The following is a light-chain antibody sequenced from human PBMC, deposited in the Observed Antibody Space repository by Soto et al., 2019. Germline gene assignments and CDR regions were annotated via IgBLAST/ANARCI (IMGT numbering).Light chain of an antibody. Sequence: EIVMAQSPATLSVPPGERATLSCRASQSVSTNFAWYQQKPGQAPRLLIYGASSRATGIPDRFSGSGSGTDFTLTISRLEPEDFAVYYCQQYGSSPWTFGQGTKVDIK. J-gene: IGKJ1*01. V-gene: IGKV3-20*01. CDR1: QSVSTN. CDR2: GAS. CDR3: QQYGSSPWT.